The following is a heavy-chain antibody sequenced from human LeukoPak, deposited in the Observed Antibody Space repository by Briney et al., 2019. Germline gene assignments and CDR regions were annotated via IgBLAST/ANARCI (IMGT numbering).Heavy chain of an antibody. CDR3: ASWDYYDSSGYYSRTYFDY. J-gene: IGHJ4*02. CDR1: GYTFSSYG. Sequence: ASVKVSCKASGYTFSSYGVSWVRQAPGQGLEWMGWISGYSGNTNYAQKFQGRVTMTRDTSISTAYMELSRLRSDDTAVYYCASWDYYDSSGYYSRTYFDYWGQGTLVTVSS. CDR2: ISGYSGNT. D-gene: IGHD3-22*01. V-gene: IGHV1-18*01.